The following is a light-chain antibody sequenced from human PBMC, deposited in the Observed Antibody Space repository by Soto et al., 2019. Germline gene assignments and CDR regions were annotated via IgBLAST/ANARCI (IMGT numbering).Light chain of an antibody. Sequence: EIVITQSPGTLSLSAGERATRSSRTSQSVSSSYLAWYQQKPGQAPRLLIYDASSRATGIPARFSGSGSGTDFTLTISRLEPEDFAVYYCQQYGSSPQTFGQGTKVDIK. CDR3: QQYGSSPQT. CDR1: QSVSSSY. J-gene: IGKJ1*01. V-gene: IGKV3-20*01. CDR2: DAS.